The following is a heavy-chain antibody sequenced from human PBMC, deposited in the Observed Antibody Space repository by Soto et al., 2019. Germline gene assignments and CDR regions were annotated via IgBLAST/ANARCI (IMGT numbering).Heavy chain of an antibody. D-gene: IGHD6-13*01. CDR1: GFTFSSYS. CDR2: IGGSSSTI. V-gene: IGHV3-48*01. J-gene: IGHJ5*02. Sequence: PVGSLRLSCAASGFTFSSYSMNWVRQAPGKGLEGVSSIGGSSSTIYYADSVKGRFTIPRDNAKNSLYLQMSSLSAEDTAVYYCEREGISRNWLNSSDPWGQGTLVTVSS. CDR3: EREGISRNWLNSSDP.